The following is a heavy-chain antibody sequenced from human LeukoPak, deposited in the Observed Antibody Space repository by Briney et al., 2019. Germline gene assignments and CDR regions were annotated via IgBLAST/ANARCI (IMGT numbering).Heavy chain of an antibody. Sequence: PSETLSLTCAVYGGSFSGYYWSWIRQPPGKGLEWIGEINHSGSTNYNPSLKSRVTISVDTSKNQFSLKLSSVTAADTAVYYCARSSYGARRGVWGKGTTVTVYS. D-gene: IGHD4-17*01. CDR2: INHSGST. CDR3: ARSSYGARRGV. V-gene: IGHV4-34*01. CDR1: GGSFSGYY. J-gene: IGHJ6*04.